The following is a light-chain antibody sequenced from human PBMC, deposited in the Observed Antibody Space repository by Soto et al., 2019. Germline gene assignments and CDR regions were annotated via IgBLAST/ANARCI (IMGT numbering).Light chain of an antibody. CDR2: AVS. V-gene: IGLV2-11*01. CDR3: CSYTASDIWG. Sequence: QSALTPPRSVSGSPGQSVTISCTGTNSDVGGYNFVSWYQQLPGKAPKLMISAVSQRPSGVPDRFSGSKSGNTASLTISGLQADDEADYFCCSYTASDIWGFGGGTKVTV. J-gene: IGLJ3*02. CDR1: NSDVGGYNF.